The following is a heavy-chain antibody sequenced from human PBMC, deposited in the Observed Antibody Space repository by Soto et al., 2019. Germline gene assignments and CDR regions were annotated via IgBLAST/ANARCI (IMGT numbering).Heavy chain of an antibody. Sequence: GGSLRLSCAASGFTFSSYSMSWVRQAPGKGLEWVSGINNIGGSTAYADSVKGRFTISRDNSMSTLDLEMNSLRAEDTAVYYCAKKVEESGTFDYWGQGTLVTVSS. CDR1: GFTFSSYS. J-gene: IGHJ4*02. CDR2: INNIGGST. CDR3: AKKVEESGTFDY. D-gene: IGHD6-13*01. V-gene: IGHV3-23*01.